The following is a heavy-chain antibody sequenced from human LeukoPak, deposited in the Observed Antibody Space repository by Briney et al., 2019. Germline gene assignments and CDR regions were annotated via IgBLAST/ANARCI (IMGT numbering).Heavy chain of an antibody. CDR3: AKHAASIAARSYFDY. D-gene: IGHD6-6*01. CDR2: ISYDGSNK. V-gene: IGHV3-30*18. Sequence: PGRSLRLSCAASGFTFSSYGMHWVRQAPGKGLEWVAVISYDGSNKYYADSVKGRFTISRDNSKNTLYLQMNSLRAEDTAVYYCAKHAASIAARSYFDYWGQGTLVTVSS. J-gene: IGHJ4*02. CDR1: GFTFSSYG.